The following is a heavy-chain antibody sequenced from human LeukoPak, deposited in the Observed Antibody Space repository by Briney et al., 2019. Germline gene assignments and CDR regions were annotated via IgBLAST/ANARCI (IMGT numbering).Heavy chain of an antibody. J-gene: IGHJ4*02. CDR2: ISGSGGST. CDR3: AKSPHENIVVVTAMAFDY. V-gene: IGHV3-23*01. D-gene: IGHD2-21*02. CDR1: GFTFSSYA. Sequence: GGSLRLSCAASGFTFSSYAMSWVRQAPGKGLEWVSAISGSGGSTYYADSVKGRFTISRDNSKNTLYLQMNSLRAEDTAVYYCAKSPHENIVVVTAMAFDYWGQGTLVTVSS.